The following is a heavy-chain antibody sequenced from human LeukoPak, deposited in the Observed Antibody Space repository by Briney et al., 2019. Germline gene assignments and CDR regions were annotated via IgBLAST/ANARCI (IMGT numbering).Heavy chain of an antibody. V-gene: IGHV3-7*01. CDR2: IKQDGSEK. CDR3: ARYPNKAFDI. CDR1: GSPLRNFW. J-gene: IGHJ3*02. Sequence: GGSLRPSGAASGSPLRNFWMSWVRQAPGRGLEWVAHIKQDGSEKKYVDSVKGRFTISRDNAEKSLYLQMNSLRAEDAAMYYCARYPNKAFDIWGQGTMVTVSS. D-gene: IGHD1/OR15-1a*01.